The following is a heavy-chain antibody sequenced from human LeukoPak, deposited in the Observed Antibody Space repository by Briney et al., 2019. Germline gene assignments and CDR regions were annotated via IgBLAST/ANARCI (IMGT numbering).Heavy chain of an antibody. CDR2: ISYDGSNK. CDR3: ARDLRGDAFDI. V-gene: IGHV3-30-3*01. CDR1: GFTFSSYA. Sequence: GRSLRLSCAASGFTFSSYAMHWVRQAPGKGLEWVAVISYDGSNKYYADSVKGRFTISRDNSKNTLYLQMNSLRAEDTAVYYCARDLRGDAFDIWGQGTMVTVSS. J-gene: IGHJ3*02.